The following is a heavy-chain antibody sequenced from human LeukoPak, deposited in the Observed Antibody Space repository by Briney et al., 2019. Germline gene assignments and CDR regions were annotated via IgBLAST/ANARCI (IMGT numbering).Heavy chain of an antibody. D-gene: IGHD2/OR15-2a*01. J-gene: IGHJ3*01. Sequence: PGGSLRLSCAASGFTFSSYAMNWVRQAPGKGLEWVSAIGGRGDSTFYADSMQGRFTISRDNSKNTLHLQMNSLRAEDTAVYYCARGDFGRYAFDFWGQGTMVTVSS. V-gene: IGHV3-23*01. CDR2: IGGRGDST. CDR3: ARGDFGRYAFDF. CDR1: GFTFSSYA.